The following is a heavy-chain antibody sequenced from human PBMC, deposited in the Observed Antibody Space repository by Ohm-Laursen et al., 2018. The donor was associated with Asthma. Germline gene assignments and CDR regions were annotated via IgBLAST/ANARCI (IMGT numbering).Heavy chain of an antibody. CDR2: ISWNSGSI. CDR3: AKVYWSGYYHYGMDV. D-gene: IGHD3-3*01. Sequence: SLRLSCSASGFTFDDYAMHWVRQAPGEGLEWVSGISWNSGSIGYADSVKGRFTISRDNAKNSLYLQMNSLRAEDTALYYCAKVYWSGYYHYGMDVWGQGTTVTVSS. J-gene: IGHJ6*02. CDR1: GFTFDDYA. V-gene: IGHV3-9*01.